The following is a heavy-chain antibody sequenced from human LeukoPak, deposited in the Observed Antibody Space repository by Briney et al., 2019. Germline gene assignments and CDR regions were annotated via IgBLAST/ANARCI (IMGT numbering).Heavy chain of an antibody. J-gene: IGHJ5*02. CDR1: GGSISDYY. CDR3: VRGKNGYNP. CDR2: THHNGEI. V-gene: IGHV4-59*01. Sequence: PSETLSLTCTVSGGSISDYYWSWIRQPPGKGLEWIGYTHHNGEIEYNPSLKSRVTISMDTAKNQLSLKVRSVIAADTATYYCVRGKNGYNPWGQGTLVTVSS. D-gene: IGHD5-24*01.